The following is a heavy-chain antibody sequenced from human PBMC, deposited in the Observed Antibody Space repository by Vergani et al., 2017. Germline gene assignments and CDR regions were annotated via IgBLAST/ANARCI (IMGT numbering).Heavy chain of an antibody. CDR3: ARGRXIAAAGTRGAWRGAWFDP. V-gene: IGHV4-34*01. CDR2: INHSGST. CDR1: GGSFSGYY. D-gene: IGHD6-13*01. Sequence: QVQLQQWGAGLLKPSETLSLTCAVYGGSFSGYYWSWIRQPPGKGLGWIGEINHSGSTNYNPSLKSRVTISVDTSKNQFSLKLSSVTAADTAVYYCARGRXIAAAGTRGAWRGAWFDPWGQGTLVTVSS. J-gene: IGHJ5*02.